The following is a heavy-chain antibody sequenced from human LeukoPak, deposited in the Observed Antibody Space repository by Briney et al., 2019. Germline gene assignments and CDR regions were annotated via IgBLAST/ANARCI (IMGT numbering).Heavy chain of an antibody. CDR2: ISAYNGNT. CDR3: ARAKGSSGYYPHTY. CDR1: GYTFTGYY. V-gene: IGHV1-18*04. J-gene: IGHJ1*01. D-gene: IGHD3-22*01. Sequence: GASVKVSCKASGYTFTGYYMHWVRQAPGQGLEWMGWISAYNGNTNYAQKLQGRVTMTTDTSTSTAYMELRSLRSDDTAVYYCARAKGSSGYYPHTYWGQGTLVTVSS.